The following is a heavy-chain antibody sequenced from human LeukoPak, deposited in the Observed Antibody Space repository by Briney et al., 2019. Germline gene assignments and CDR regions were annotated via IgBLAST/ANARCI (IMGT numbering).Heavy chain of an antibody. Sequence: SETLSLTCTVSGGSISSGDYYWSWIRQPPGKGLEWIGYIYYSGSTYYNPSLKSRVTISVDTSKNQFSLKLSSVTAADTAVYYCASSYYDSSGYYGYWGQGTLVTVSS. CDR2: IYYSGST. J-gene: IGHJ4*02. CDR1: GGSISSGDYY. V-gene: IGHV4-30-4*01. CDR3: ASSYYDSSGYYGY. D-gene: IGHD3-22*01.